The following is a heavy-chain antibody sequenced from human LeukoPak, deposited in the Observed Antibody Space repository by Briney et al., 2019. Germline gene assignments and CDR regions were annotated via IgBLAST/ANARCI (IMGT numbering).Heavy chain of an antibody. CDR3: ASRTSSGWSSDDAFAL. V-gene: IGHV4-4*09. J-gene: IGHJ3*01. Sequence: SETLSLTCTVPGGSISSYYWSWIRQPPGMRLEWIGYVYASGSTDSNPSLTSRVTISVDTSKNQVSLKLNSATAADTAVYYCASRTSSGWSSDDAFALWGQGTMVAVSS. D-gene: IGHD6-19*01. CDR2: VYASGST. CDR1: GGSISSYY.